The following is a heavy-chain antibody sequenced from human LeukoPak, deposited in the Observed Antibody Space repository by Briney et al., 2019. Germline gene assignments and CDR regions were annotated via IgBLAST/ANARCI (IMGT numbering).Heavy chain of an antibody. CDR3: ARHEFGSSSAAFDS. V-gene: IGHV4-34*01. CDR2: INHSGYT. D-gene: IGHD6-6*01. Sequence: PSETLSLTCAVYGGSFSGYYWSWIRQPPGKGLEYIGEINHSGYTTYNPSLKSRVTISVDTSKNQFSLNMISVTAADTAVYYRARHEFGSSSAAFDSWGQGTMVIVSS. J-gene: IGHJ3*01. CDR1: GGSFSGYY.